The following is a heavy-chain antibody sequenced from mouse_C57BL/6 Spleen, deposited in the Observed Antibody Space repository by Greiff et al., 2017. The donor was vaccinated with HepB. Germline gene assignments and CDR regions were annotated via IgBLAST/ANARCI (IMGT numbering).Heavy chain of an antibody. D-gene: IGHD2-4*01. CDR1: GYSFTNYL. CDR3: ARKEDYDYDAVFDY. V-gene: IGHV1-54*01. CDR2: INPGSGGT. Sequence: QVQLQQSGAELVRPGTSVKVSCKASGYSFTNYLIEWVKQRPGQGLEWIGVINPGSGGTNYNEKFKGKATLTADKSSSTAYMQLSSLTSEDSAVYFCARKEDYDYDAVFDYWGQGTTLTVSS. J-gene: IGHJ2*01.